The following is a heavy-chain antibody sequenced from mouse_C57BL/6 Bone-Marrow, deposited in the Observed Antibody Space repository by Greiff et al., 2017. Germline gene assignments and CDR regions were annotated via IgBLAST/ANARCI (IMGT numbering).Heavy chain of an antibody. J-gene: IGHJ4*01. Sequence: EVKLVESGGDLVKPGGSLKLSCAASGFTFSSYGMSWVRQTPDKRLEWVATISSGGSYTYYPDSVKGRFTISRDNAKNTLYLQMSSLKSEDTAMYYCARHGYHYAMDYWGQGTSVTVSS. D-gene: IGHD2-2*01. V-gene: IGHV5-6*01. CDR2: ISSGGSYT. CDR3: ARHGYHYAMDY. CDR1: GFTFSSYG.